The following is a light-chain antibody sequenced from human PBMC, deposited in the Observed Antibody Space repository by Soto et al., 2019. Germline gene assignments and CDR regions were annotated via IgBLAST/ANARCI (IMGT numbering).Light chain of an antibody. Sequence: ALRLTQSPSSLSASTGARVTITCRARPGISSYLAWYQQKPGKAPQLLIYAASTLQCGVPARFSGSGSGTDFTPTISCLQAEDVATYYCQQDYSYPRTVGGGTKVDIK. J-gene: IGKJ4*01. CDR3: QQDYSYPRT. CDR1: PGISSY. V-gene: IGKV1-8*01. CDR2: AAS.